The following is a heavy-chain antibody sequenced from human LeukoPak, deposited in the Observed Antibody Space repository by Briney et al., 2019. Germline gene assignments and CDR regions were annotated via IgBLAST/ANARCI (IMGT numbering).Heavy chain of an antibody. CDR1: GGSISSYY. V-gene: IGHV4-59*01. J-gene: IGHJ3*02. CDR2: IYSSGST. Sequence: PSETLSLTCTASGGSISSYYWSWIRQPPGKGLEWIGYIYSSGSTNYNPSLKSRVTISVDTSKNQFTLKLSSVTAADTAVYYCAREGPDDAFDIWGQGTMVTVSS. CDR3: AREGPDDAFDI.